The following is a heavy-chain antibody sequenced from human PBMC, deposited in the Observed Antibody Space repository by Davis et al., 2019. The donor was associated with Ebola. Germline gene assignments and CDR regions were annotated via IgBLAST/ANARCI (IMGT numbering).Heavy chain of an antibody. D-gene: IGHD5-24*01. CDR2: IFPGDSDT. J-gene: IGHJ4*02. CDR1: GYSFMTYW. Sequence: GESLKLSCKGSGYSFMTYWIVWVRQMPGKGLECMGIIFPGDSDTRYSPSFQGQVTISADKSISTAYLQWSSLKASDTAMYYCARGTDGYNPGGYFDSWGQGTLVTVSS. V-gene: IGHV5-51*01. CDR3: ARGTDGYNPGGYFDS.